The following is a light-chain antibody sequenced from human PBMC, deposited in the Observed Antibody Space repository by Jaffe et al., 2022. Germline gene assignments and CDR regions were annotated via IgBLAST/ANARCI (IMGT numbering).Light chain of an antibody. CDR3: QQSYTLFT. J-gene: IGKJ3*01. CDR2: AAS. Sequence: DIQMTQSPSPLSASVGDRVTITCRASQGISRYLNWYQQKPGKAPKLLISAASSLQSGVPSRFSGSGSGTDFTLTISSLQPEDFATYYCQQSYTLFTFGPGTKVDIK. CDR1: QGISRY. V-gene: IGKV1-39*01.